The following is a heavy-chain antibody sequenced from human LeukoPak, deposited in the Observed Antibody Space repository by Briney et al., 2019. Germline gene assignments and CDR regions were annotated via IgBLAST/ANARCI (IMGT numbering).Heavy chain of an antibody. CDR3: ARAPLHDSGWYRYAFDV. CDR1: GYTSMSYG. Sequence: ASVKVSCKASGYTSMSYGLSWVRQAPGQGLEWMGRINTNTGNPTYAQGFTGRLVFSLDTSVSTAYLQISSLKAEDTAVYYCARAPLHDSGWYRYAFDVWGQGTMVTVSS. V-gene: IGHV7-4-1*02. J-gene: IGHJ3*01. CDR2: INTNTGNP. D-gene: IGHD6-19*01.